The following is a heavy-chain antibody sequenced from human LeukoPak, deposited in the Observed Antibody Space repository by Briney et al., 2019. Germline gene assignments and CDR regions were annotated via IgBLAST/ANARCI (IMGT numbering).Heavy chain of an antibody. J-gene: IGHJ4*02. CDR3: ARDKGGSYYGGFDY. Sequence: PGGSLRLSCAASGFTFSSYSMNWVRQAPGKGLEWVSYISSSSSTIYYADSVKGRFTISRDNAKNSLYLQMNSLRAEDTAVYYCARDKGGSYYGGFDYWGQGTLVTVSS. CDR2: ISSSSSTI. D-gene: IGHD1-26*01. V-gene: IGHV3-48*04. CDR1: GFTFSSYS.